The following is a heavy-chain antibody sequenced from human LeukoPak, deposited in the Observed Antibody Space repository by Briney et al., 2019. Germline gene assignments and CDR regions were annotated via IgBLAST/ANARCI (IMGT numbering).Heavy chain of an antibody. D-gene: IGHD3-10*01. CDR1: GGSFSGYY. CDR2: INHSGST. V-gene: IGHV4-34*01. Sequence: SETLSLTCAVYGGSFSGYYWSWIRQPPGKGLEWIGEINHSGSTNYNPSLKRRVTISVDTSKNQFSLKLSSVTAADTAVYYCARQGDTMVRGVLSVAYSRWFDPWGQGTLVTVSS. J-gene: IGHJ5*02. CDR3: ARQGDTMVRGVLSVAYSRWFDP.